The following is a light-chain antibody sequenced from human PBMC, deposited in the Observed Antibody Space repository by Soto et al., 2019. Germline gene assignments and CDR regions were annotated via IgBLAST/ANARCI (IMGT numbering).Light chain of an antibody. Sequence: DIQMTQSPSSLSASLGDRITITCRASQSISNHLNWYQQKPGKGPNLLIYAASSLQRGVPSRFSGSGSGRDFVLTISSLQPEDSATYYCQQSYGTPWTFGQGTKV. CDR3: QQSYGTPWT. J-gene: IGKJ1*01. V-gene: IGKV1-39*01. CDR2: AAS. CDR1: QSISNH.